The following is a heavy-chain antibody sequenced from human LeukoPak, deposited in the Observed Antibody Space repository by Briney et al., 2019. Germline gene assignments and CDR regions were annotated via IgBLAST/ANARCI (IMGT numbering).Heavy chain of an antibody. D-gene: IGHD3-3*01. V-gene: IGHV4-4*02. CDR1: GGSISSSNW. CDR3: ARVKYYDFWSGYYSLYYYYYGMDV. J-gene: IGHJ6*02. Sequence: PSETLSLTCAVSGGSISSSNWWSWVRQPPGQGLGWIGEIYHSGSTNYNPSLKSRVTISVDKSKNQFSLKLSSVTAADTAVYYCARVKYYDFWSGYYSLYYYYYGMDVWGQGTTVIVSS. CDR2: IYHSGST.